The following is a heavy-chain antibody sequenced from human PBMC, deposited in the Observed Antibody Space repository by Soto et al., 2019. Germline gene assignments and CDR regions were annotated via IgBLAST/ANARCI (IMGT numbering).Heavy chain of an antibody. CDR1: GGTFSSYT. CDR3: ARGIPGRGAAGRDAFDI. D-gene: IGHD6-13*01. Sequence: QVQLVQSGAEVKKPGSSVKVSCKASGGTFSSYTISWVRQAPGQGLEWMGRIIPILGIANYAQKFQGRVTITEEHSTSTAYMEMSSMRSEDTAVYYCARGIPGRGAAGRDAFDIWGRGRMVSVSS. CDR2: IIPILGIA. J-gene: IGHJ3*02. V-gene: IGHV1-69*02.